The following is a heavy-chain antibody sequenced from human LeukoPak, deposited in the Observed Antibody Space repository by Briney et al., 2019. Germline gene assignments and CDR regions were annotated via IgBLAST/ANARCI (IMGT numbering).Heavy chain of an antibody. J-gene: IGHJ6*02. CDR3: ARGYCSSTSCYPYYYYGMDV. V-gene: IGHV4-34*01. CDR2: INHSGST. CDR1: GGSFSGYY. D-gene: IGHD2-2*01. Sequence: SETLSLTCAVYGGSFSGYYWSWIRQPPGKGLEWIGKINHSGSTNYNPSLKSRVTISADTSKNQFSLKLSSVTAADTAVYYCARGYCSSTSCYPYYYYGMDVWGQGTTVTVSS.